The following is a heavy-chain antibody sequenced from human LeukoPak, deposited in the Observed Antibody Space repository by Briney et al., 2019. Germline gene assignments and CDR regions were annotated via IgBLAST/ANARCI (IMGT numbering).Heavy chain of an antibody. J-gene: IGHJ6*02. CDR1: GFTFSSYG. V-gene: IGHV3-33*01. CDR2: IWYDGSNK. D-gene: IGHD2-15*01. Sequence: PGGSLRLSCAASGFTFSSYGMHWVRQAPGKGLEWVAVIWYDGSNKYYADSVKGRFTISRDNSKNTLYLQMNSLRAEDTAVYYCASLYGRYCSGGSCRYGMDVWGQGTTVTVSS. CDR3: ASLYGRYCSGGSCRYGMDV.